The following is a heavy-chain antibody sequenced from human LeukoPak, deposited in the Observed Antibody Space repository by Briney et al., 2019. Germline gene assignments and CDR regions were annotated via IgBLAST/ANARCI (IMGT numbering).Heavy chain of an antibody. CDR3: ARGTPPRAHYFDY. J-gene: IGHJ4*02. CDR1: GGSISSYY. V-gene: IGHV4-4*09. Sequence: PSETLSLTCTVSGGSISSYYWSWIRQPPGKGLEWIGYIYTSGSTNYNPSLKSRVTISVDTSKNQFSLKLSSVTAADTAVYYCARGTPPRAHYFDYWGQGTLVTVSS. D-gene: IGHD2-15*01. CDR2: IYTSGST.